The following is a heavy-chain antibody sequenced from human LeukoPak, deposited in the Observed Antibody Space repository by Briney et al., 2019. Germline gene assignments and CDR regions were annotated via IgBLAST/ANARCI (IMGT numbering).Heavy chain of an antibody. CDR1: GYTFTGYD. J-gene: IGHJ1*01. CDR3: AREMYSSSWYPWYFQH. CDR2: MNPNSGNT. D-gene: IGHD6-13*01. V-gene: IGHV1-8*01. Sequence: ASVKVSCKASGYTFTGYDINWVRQATGQGVEWMGWMNPNSGNTGYAQKFQGRVTMTRNTSISTACMELSSLRSEDTAVYYCAREMYSSSWYPWYFQHWGQGTLVTVSS.